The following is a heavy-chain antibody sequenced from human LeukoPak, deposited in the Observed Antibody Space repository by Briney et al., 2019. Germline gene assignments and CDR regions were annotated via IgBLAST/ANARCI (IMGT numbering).Heavy chain of an antibody. CDR1: GYTFTSYY. D-gene: IGHD4-23*01. V-gene: IGHV1-46*03. J-gene: IGHJ4*02. CDR2: INPSGGST. Sequence: ASVKVSCXASGYTFTSYYMHWVRPAPAQGLVGMGIINPSGGSTSYAQKFQGRVTMTRDTSTSTVYMELSSLRSEDTAVYYCARDDPMFYGGNHPFDYWGQGTLVTVSS. CDR3: ARDDPMFYGGNHPFDY.